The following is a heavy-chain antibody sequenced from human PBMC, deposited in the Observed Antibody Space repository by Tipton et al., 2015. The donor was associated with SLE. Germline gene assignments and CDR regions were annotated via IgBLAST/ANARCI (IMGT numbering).Heavy chain of an antibody. CDR1: GGSITSGGYF. CDR2: IFYSGNT. CDR3: ARGGTRYCSSTSCFTGYYYYYMDV. D-gene: IGHD2-2*01. J-gene: IGHJ6*03. V-gene: IGHV4-31*03. Sequence: TLSLTCSVSGGSITSGGYFWNWIRQHPGKGLEWIGYIFYSGNTYYNPSLKSRVTISVDPSKSQFSLKLTSVTAADTAVYYCARGGTRYCSSTSCFTGYYYYYMDVWGKGTTVTVSS.